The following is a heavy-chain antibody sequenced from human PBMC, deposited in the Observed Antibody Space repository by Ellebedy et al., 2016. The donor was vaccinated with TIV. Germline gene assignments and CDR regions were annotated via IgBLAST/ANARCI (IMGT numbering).Heavy chain of an antibody. V-gene: IGHV2-5*08. Sequence: SWIRQAPGKGLEWLALIYWDDDKRYSPSLKSRLTITKDTSKNQVVLTMTNMDPVDTATYFCAHRHTRGYPDYWGQGTLVTVSS. J-gene: IGHJ4*02. D-gene: IGHD3-22*01. CDR3: AHRHTRGYPDY. CDR2: IYWDDDK.